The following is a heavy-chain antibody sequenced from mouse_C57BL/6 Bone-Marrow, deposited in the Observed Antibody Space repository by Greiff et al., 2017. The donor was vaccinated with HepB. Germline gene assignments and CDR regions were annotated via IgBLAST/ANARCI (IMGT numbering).Heavy chain of an antibody. CDR1: GYTFTSYW. V-gene: IGHV1-55*01. Sequence: VQLQQPGAELVKPGASVKMSCKASGYTFTSYWITWVKQRPGQGLEWIGDIYPGSGSTNYNEKFKSKATLTVDTSSSTAYMQLSSLTSEDSAVYYCATDPYYSNRPYYAMDYWGQGTSVTVSS. J-gene: IGHJ4*01. CDR3: ATDPYYSNRPYYAMDY. D-gene: IGHD2-5*01. CDR2: IYPGSGST.